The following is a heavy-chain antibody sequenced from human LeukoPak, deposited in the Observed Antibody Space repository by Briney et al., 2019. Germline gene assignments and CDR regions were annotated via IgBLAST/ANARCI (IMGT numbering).Heavy chain of an antibody. CDR2: ISSSGRTT. D-gene: IGHD3-10*01. Sequence: PGGSLSLSCAVSGFSFSDYGMSWVRQAPGRGLEWVSGISSSGRTTYHADSVRGRSTISTDNSKNTLYLQMNSLRAEDTAVYYCARDLTHYGSGSIWCPGYWGQGNLVTASS. V-gene: IGHV3-23*01. CDR1: GFSFSDYG. CDR3: ARDLTHYGSGSIWCPGY. J-gene: IGHJ4*02.